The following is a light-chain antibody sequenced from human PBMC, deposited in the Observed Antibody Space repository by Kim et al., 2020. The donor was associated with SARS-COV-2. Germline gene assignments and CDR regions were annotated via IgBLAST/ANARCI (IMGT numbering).Light chain of an antibody. CDR2: GAS. CDR1: QSVFSNF. CDR3: QQHGSSPET. J-gene: IGKJ1*01. Sequence: STGESATLSCRASQSVFSNFLAWYQQKFGQAPRLLIYGASSRATGIPDRFRGSGSGTDFTLTISRLEPEDSAVYYCQQHGSSPETFGQGTEVDIK. V-gene: IGKV3-20*01.